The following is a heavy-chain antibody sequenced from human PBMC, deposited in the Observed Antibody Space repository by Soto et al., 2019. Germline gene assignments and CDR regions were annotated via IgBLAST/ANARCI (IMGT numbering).Heavy chain of an antibody. CDR2: ITDSGRT. V-gene: IGHV4-31*03. CDR1: GGSIRRSDSC. CDR3: VRVLFSSGPLEYSFAF. J-gene: IGHJ4*02. Sequence: ASGTLSLTCSVSGGSIRRSDSCWSWVRQFPGKGLEWIAYITDSGRTDYNPSLKSRATISIDTSKNQFFLNLSSMTAADTAVYFCVRVLFSSGPLEYSFAFSGPGSLVTVSS. D-gene: IGHD3-9*01.